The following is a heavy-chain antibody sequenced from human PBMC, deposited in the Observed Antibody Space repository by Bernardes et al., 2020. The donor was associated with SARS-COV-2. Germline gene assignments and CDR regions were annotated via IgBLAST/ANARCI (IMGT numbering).Heavy chain of an antibody. CDR3: AKLITMIVVDQDYFDY. V-gene: IGHV3-23*01. CDR1: GFTFSSYA. CDR2: ISGSGGST. Sequence: GSLRLSCAASGFTFSSYAMSWVRQAPGKGLEWVSAISGSGGSTYYADSVKGRFTISRDNSKNTLYLQMNSLRAEDTAVYYCAKLITMIVVDQDYFDYWGQGTLVTVSS. J-gene: IGHJ4*02. D-gene: IGHD3-22*01.